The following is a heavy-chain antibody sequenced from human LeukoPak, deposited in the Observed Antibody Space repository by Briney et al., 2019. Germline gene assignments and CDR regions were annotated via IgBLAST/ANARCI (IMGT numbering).Heavy chain of an antibody. J-gene: IGHJ4*02. CDR3: AKEQYSSSWFFDY. V-gene: IGHV3-30*02. CDR1: GFTFSNYG. D-gene: IGHD6-13*01. Sequence: GGSLRLPCAASGFTFSNYGMHWVRQAPGKGLEWVAFIRYDGSNKYYADSVKGRFTISRDNSKNTLYLQMNSLRAEDTAVYYCAKEQYSSSWFFDYWGQGTLVTVSS. CDR2: IRYDGSNK.